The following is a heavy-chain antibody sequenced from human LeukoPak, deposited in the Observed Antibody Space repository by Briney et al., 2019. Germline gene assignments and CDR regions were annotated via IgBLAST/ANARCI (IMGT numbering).Heavy chain of an antibody. Sequence: SETLSLTCAVSGGSFNGYYWSWIRQPPGKGLEWIGEINHSGSTNYNPSLKSRVTISVDMSNNQFSLKMSSVTAADTAVYYCVRGNYCSGGSCYHYYYYYMDVWGKGTTVTVSS. D-gene: IGHD2-15*01. J-gene: IGHJ6*03. CDR2: INHSGST. V-gene: IGHV4-34*01. CDR1: GGSFNGYY. CDR3: VRGNYCSGGSCYHYYYYYMDV.